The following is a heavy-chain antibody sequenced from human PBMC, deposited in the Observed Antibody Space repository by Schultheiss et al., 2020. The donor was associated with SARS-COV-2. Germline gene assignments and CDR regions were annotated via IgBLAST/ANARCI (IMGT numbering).Heavy chain of an antibody. CDR2: ISSSGSTI. CDR1: GFTFSDYY. D-gene: IGHD2-2*01. CDR3: ARDIVVPAAGYGMDV. J-gene: IGHJ6*02. Sequence: GESLKISCAASGFTFSDYYMSWIRQAPGKGLEWVSYISSSGSTIYYADSVKGRFTISRDNAKNSLYLQMNSLRAEDTAVYYCARDIVVPAAGYGMDVWGQGTTVTVSS. V-gene: IGHV3-11*01.